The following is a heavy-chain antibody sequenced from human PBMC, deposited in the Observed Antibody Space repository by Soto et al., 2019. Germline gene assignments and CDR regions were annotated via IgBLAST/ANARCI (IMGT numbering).Heavy chain of an antibody. CDR1: GFTFRSYG. J-gene: IGHJ6*02. V-gene: IGHV3-30*18. CDR3: GKDTLDLSGGDCPLFYYYGMDV. D-gene: IGHD2-21*02. CDR2: ISNDGTKK. Sequence: QVQLVESGGGVVQPGKSLRLSCATSGFTFRSYGMHWVRQAPGKGLEWLAVISNDGTKKFFADSVKGRLTLSRDNSRNTLERQINSLRAEDTAVYFCGKDTLDLSGGDCPLFYYYGMDVRGQGNTVTVSS.